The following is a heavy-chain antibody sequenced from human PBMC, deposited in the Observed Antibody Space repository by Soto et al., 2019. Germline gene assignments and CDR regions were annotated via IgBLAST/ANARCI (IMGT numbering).Heavy chain of an antibody. CDR3: ARGSPYYYGMDV. J-gene: IGHJ6*02. Sequence: PGGSLRLSCAASGFTFSSYDMHWVRQATGKGLEWVSAIGTAGDTYYPGSVKGRFTISRENAKNSLYLQMNSLRAGDTAVYYCARGSPYYYGMDVWGQGTTVTVSS. V-gene: IGHV3-13*01. CDR2: IGTAGDT. CDR1: GFTFSSYD.